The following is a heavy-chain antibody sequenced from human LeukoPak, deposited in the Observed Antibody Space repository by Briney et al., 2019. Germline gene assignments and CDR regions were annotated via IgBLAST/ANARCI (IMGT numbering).Heavy chain of an antibody. D-gene: IGHD1-14*01. CDR3: ARSNQADDY. V-gene: IGHV3-74*01. CDR2: INPGGSSI. CDR1: GFTFRSYW. Sequence: PGGSLRLSCAASGFTFRSYWMHWVRQVPGKGLMWVARINPGGSSITYADSVKGRFTISRDNAKNTLYLQMDSLRAEDTGVYYCARSNQADDYWGQGTLVTVSS. J-gene: IGHJ4*02.